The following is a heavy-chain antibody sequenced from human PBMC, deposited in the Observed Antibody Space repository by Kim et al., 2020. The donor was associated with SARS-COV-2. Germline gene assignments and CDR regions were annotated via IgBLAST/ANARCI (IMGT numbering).Heavy chain of an antibody. Sequence: GGSLRLSCAASGFTFDDYAMHWVRQAPGKGLEWVSLISGDGGSTYYADSVKGRFTISRDNSKNSLYLQMNSLRTEDTALYYCAKPRWTAYSSSTSYNWFDPWGQGTLVTVSS. CDR3: AKPRWTAYSSSTSYNWFDP. CDR2: ISGDGGST. V-gene: IGHV3-43*02. CDR1: GFTFDDYA. D-gene: IGHD6-6*01. J-gene: IGHJ5*02.